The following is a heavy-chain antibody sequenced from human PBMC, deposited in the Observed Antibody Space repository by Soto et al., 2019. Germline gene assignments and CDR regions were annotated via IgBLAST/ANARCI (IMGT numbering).Heavy chain of an antibody. CDR2: ISSTTNYI. J-gene: IGHJ4*02. Sequence: GSLRLSCAASGFTFTRDSMNFIRHAPGKWLEWVSSISSTTNYIYYGDSMKGRFTISRDNAKNSLYLEMNSLRAEDTAVYYCARESEDLTSNFDYWGQGTLVTVSS. V-gene: IGHV3-21*06. CDR1: GFTFTRDS. CDR3: ARESEDLTSNFDY.